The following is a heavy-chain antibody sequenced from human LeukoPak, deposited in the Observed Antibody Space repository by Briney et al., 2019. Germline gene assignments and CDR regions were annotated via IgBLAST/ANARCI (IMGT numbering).Heavy chain of an antibody. Sequence: PGGSLRLSCAASGFTFSKYWMLWVRQAPGKGLESVSRINTDGTVTTYADSMKGRLTVSRDNADNTMFLQMNSVRDEDTAVYYCATKQWLAPPPDSWGQGTPVTVSS. D-gene: IGHD6-19*01. J-gene: IGHJ4*02. CDR1: GFTFSKYW. V-gene: IGHV3-74*01. CDR3: ATKQWLAPPPDS. CDR2: INTDGTVT.